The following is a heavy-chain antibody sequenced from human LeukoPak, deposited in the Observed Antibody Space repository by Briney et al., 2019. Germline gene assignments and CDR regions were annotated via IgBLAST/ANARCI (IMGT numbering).Heavy chain of an antibody. V-gene: IGHV1-2*02. D-gene: IGHD1-26*01. CDR1: GYIFTDYY. J-gene: IGHJ5*02. CDR2: IDPNSGAT. CDR3: ARDFPHHTGSGSVPSWFDP. Sequence: GASVAVSCTASGYIFTDYYIHWLRQVPGQGLEWMGWIDPNSGATNYAQKFQDRVTMTKDTSISTAYMALSRLRSDDTALYHCARDFPHHTGSGSVPSWFDPWGRGTLVTVSS.